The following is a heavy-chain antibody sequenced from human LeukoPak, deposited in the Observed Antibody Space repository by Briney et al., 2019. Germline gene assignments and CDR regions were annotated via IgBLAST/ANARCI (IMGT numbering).Heavy chain of an antibody. CDR1: EFTFSSYA. Sequence: GGSLRVSCAASEFTFSSYAMSWVRQAPGKGLEWVSAISGSGRSTFYADSVKGRFTISSDNSKNTLYLQMNSLRAEDTAVYYCAKERGVAVAVIDYWGQGTLVTVSS. J-gene: IGHJ4*02. CDR3: AKERGVAVAVIDY. V-gene: IGHV3-23*01. CDR2: ISGSGRST. D-gene: IGHD6-19*01.